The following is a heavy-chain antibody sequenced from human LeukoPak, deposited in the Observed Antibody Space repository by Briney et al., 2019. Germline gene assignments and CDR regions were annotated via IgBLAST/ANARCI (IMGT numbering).Heavy chain of an antibody. CDR1: GFAFTRQA. CDR2: ISDSGTLT. J-gene: IGHJ4*02. D-gene: IGHD2-15*01. Sequence: PGGSLRLSCAASGFAFTRQAMGWVRQAPGKGLEWVSVISDSGTLTYYADSVEGRFTISRDNSKNTLFLQMNSLRAEDTAIYYCAKDARRTNGWYFFDSWGPGTLVTDSS. V-gene: IGHV3-23*01. CDR3: AKDARRTNGWYFFDS.